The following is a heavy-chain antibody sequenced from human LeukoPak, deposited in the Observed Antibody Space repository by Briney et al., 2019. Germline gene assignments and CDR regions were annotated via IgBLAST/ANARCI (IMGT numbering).Heavy chain of an antibody. CDR1: GGSISSYYW. D-gene: IGHD2-15*01. CDR2: IYWDDDK. V-gene: IGHV2-5*08. Sequence: TLSLTCTVSGGSISSYYWSWIRQPPGKALEWLALIYWDDDKRYSPSLKSRLTITKDTSKNQVVLTMTNMDPVDTATYYCAHRRFSCSGGSCPPPDYWGQGTLVTVSS. CDR3: AHRRFSCSGGSCPPPDY. J-gene: IGHJ4*02.